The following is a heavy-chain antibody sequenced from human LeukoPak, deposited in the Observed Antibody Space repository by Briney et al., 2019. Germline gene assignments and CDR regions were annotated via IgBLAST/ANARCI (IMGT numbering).Heavy chain of an antibody. V-gene: IGHV4-34*01. CDR2: INHSGST. CDR1: GGSISSYY. D-gene: IGHD3-22*01. Sequence: SETLSLTCTVSGGSISSYYWSWIRQPPGKGLEWIGEINHSGSTNYNPSLKSRVTISVDTSKNQFSLKLSSVTAADTAVYYCARGRDYYDSSGYYLYWGQGTLVTVSS. CDR3: ARGRDYYDSSGYYLY. J-gene: IGHJ4*02.